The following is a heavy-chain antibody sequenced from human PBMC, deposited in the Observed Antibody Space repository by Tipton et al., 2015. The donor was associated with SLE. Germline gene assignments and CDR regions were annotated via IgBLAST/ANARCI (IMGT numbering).Heavy chain of an antibody. CDR2: IRSDATNK. V-gene: IGHV3-30*02. CDR3: AKALGSGTCDYNYGMDV. J-gene: IGHJ6*02. CDR1: GFTFSDSG. Sequence: LSLTCAASGFTFSDSGMHWVRQAPDKGLEWLAFIRSDATNKNYAGSVKGRFATSRDNSRNTVFLEVSSRRPEDAAIYYCAKALGSGTCDYNYGMDVWGQGTTVTVSS. D-gene: IGHD2-15*01.